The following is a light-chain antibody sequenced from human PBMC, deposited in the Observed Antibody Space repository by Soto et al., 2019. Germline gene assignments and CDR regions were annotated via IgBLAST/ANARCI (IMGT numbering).Light chain of an antibody. V-gene: IGLV1-44*01. Sequence: QSVLTQPPSASGTPGQRVTISCSGSSSNIGLNTVTWYQHLPRAAPKLLIYTNDQRPSGVPDRFSASKSGTAASLAISGLQSEDDADYYCVAWDDSLNGYVFGTGTKLTVL. CDR1: SSNIGLNT. J-gene: IGLJ1*01. CDR3: VAWDDSLNGYV. CDR2: TND.